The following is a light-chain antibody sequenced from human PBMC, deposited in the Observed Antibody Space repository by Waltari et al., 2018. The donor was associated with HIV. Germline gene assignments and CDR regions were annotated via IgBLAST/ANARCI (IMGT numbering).Light chain of an antibody. J-gene: IGLJ2*01. CDR2: GNS. CDR3: QSYDSSLSGYVV. CDR1: SPNIGAGYD. Sequence: QSVLTQPPSVSGAPGQRVTISCTGSSPNIGAGYDVHWYQQLPGTAPKLLIYGNSNRPSGVPDRFSGSKSRTSASLAITGLQAEDEADYYCQSYDSSLSGYVVFGGGTKLTVL. V-gene: IGLV1-40*01.